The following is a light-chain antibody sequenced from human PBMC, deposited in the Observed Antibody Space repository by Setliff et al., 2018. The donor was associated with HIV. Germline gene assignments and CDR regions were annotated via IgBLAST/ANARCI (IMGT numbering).Light chain of an antibody. CDR2: DVS. J-gene: IGLJ1*01. CDR3: SSYTSTSTPYV. Sequence: QSALAKPASVSGSPGQSVTISCTGTSSDVGAYYYVSWYQQHPAKAPKLILYDVSNRPSGVSNRFSGSKSCNTASLTISGLQAEDEADYYCSSYTSTSTPYVFGTGTNVTVL. CDR1: SSDVGAYYY. V-gene: IGLV2-14*03.